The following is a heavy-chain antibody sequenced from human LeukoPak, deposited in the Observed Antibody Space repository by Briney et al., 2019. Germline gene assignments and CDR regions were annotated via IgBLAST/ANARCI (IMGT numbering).Heavy chain of an antibody. CDR2: ITGSGGAT. CDR3: AKGGTATPYYFDY. V-gene: IGHV3-23*01. Sequence: GGSLRLSCAASGFTFSTYAVNWVRQAPGKGLEWVSAITGSGGATYYADSVKGRFTISRDNSKNTLYLQMSSLRAEDTAVYYCAKGGTATPYYFDYWGQGTLVTVSS. J-gene: IGHJ4*02. D-gene: IGHD2-21*02. CDR1: GFTFSTYA.